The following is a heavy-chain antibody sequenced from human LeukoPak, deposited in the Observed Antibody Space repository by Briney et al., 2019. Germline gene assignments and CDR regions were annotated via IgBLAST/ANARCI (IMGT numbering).Heavy chain of an antibody. Sequence: ASVKVSCKASGGTFSSYAISWVRQAPGQGLEWMGRIIPILGIANYAQKFQGRVTITADKSTSTAYMELSSLRSEDTAVYYCARALYSYGYAYYFDYWGQGTLVTVSS. CDR2: IIPILGIA. V-gene: IGHV1-69*04. CDR1: GGTFSSYA. CDR3: ARALYSYGYAYYFDY. D-gene: IGHD5-18*01. J-gene: IGHJ4*02.